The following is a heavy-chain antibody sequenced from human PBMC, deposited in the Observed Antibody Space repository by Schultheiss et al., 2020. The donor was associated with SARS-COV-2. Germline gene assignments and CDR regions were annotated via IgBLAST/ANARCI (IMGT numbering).Heavy chain of an antibody. CDR2: MNPNSGNT. D-gene: IGHD6-13*01. CDR1: GGTFSSYA. CDR3: ARLYSSTTDY. Sequence: ASVKVSCKASGGTFSSYAISWVRQAPGQGLEWMGWMNPNSGNTNYAQKLQGRVTMTTDTSTSTAYMELSRLRSDDTAVYYCARLYSSTTDYWGQGTLVTVSS. V-gene: IGHV1-18*01. J-gene: IGHJ4*02.